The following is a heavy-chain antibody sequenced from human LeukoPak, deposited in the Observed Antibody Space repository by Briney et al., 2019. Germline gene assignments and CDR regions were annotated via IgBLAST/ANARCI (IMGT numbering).Heavy chain of an antibody. CDR1: EVSCGGYG. Sequence: GWSFSLYPAASEVSCGGYGSRCGWQAPRKEMKWVAVISYDGSNKYYADSVKGRFTISRDNSKNTLYLQMNSLRAEDTAVYYCAKDAKYYYDSNGYYYEYYFDYWGQGTLVTVSS. V-gene: IGHV3-30*18. CDR2: ISYDGSNK. D-gene: IGHD3-22*01. CDR3: AKDAKYYYDSNGYYYEYYFDY. J-gene: IGHJ4*02.